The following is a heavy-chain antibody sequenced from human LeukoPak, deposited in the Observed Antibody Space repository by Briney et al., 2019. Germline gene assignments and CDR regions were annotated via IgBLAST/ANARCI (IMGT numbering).Heavy chain of an antibody. CDR3: AREDLAGYDSSAYFDY. CDR1: GFTFSSYW. Sequence: GGSLRLSCAASGFTFSSYWMSWVRQAPGKGLEWVANIKQDGSEKYYVDSVKGRFTISRDNAKNSLYLQMNSLRAEDTAVYYCAREDLAGYDSSAYFDYWGQGTLVTVSS. J-gene: IGHJ4*02. CDR2: IKQDGSEK. D-gene: IGHD3-22*01. V-gene: IGHV3-7*01.